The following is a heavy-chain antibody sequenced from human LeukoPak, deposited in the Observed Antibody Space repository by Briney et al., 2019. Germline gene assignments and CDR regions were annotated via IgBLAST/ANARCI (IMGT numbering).Heavy chain of an antibody. V-gene: IGHV5-51*01. D-gene: IGHD2-2*01. CDR3: ANIDRQYCSRSSCYALDY. Sequence: GDSLRISCKCAGYSFSSYWIGWVRQMPGKGLEWMGIIYPGDSDTRYSPSFQGQVTISVDKSISTAYLQWSSLKASDTAIYYSANIDRQYCSRSSCYALDYWGQGTQVTVSS. CDR1: GYSFSSYW. CDR2: IYPGDSDT. J-gene: IGHJ4*02.